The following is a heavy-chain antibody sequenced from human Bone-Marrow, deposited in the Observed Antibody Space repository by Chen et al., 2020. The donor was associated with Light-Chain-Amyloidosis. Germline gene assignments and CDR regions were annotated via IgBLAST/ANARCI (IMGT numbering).Heavy chain of an antibody. V-gene: IGHV1-8*01. Sequence: QVQLVQSGAEVKKPGASVKVSCKASGYTFINYDINWVRQASGQGLEWMGWMNPSTGNTGYAQKFQDRVTMTRNTSISTAYMELSSLRSDDTAVYYCARGQYCSGGSCYGSILSCGQGTLVTVSS. CDR2: MNPSTGNT. CDR1: GYTFINYD. J-gene: IGHJ5*02. CDR3: ARGQYCSGGSCYGSILS. D-gene: IGHD2-15*01.